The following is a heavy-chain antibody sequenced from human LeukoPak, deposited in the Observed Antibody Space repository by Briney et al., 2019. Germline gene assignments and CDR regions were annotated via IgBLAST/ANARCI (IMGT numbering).Heavy chain of an antibody. J-gene: IGHJ3*02. CDR1: GYSFTTYW. CDR2: IYPGDSGT. V-gene: IGHV5-51*01. CDR3: TRRGYCSGDNCHSNAFDI. Sequence: GESLKISCKGSGYSFTTYWIAWVRQMPGKGLEWMGIIYPGDSGTRYSPSFQGQVTISADNSISTAYLQWSSLKAVDTAMYYCTRRGYCSGDNCHSNAFDIWGQGTMVTVSS. D-gene: IGHD2-15*01.